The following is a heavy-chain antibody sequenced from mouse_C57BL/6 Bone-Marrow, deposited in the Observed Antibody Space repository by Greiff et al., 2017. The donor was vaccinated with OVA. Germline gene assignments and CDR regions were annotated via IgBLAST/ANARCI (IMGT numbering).Heavy chain of an antibody. CDR3: ASSGPYVDY. V-gene: IGHV1-53*01. CDR1: GYAFSSSW. J-gene: IGHJ2*01. D-gene: IGHD6-1*01. Sequence: VQLQQSGPELVKPGASVKISCKASGYAFSSSWMNWVKQRPGQGLEWIGNINPSNGGTNYNEKFKSKATLTVDKSSSTAYMQLSSLTSEDSAVYYCASSGPYVDYWGQGTTLTVSS. CDR2: INPSNGGT.